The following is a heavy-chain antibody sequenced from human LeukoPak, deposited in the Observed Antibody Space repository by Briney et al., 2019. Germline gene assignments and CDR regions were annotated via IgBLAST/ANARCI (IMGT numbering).Heavy chain of an antibody. D-gene: IGHD6-19*01. Sequence: PSQTLSLTCTVSGGSISSGSYYWSWIRQPAGKGLEWIGRIYTSGSTNYNPSLKSRVTISVDTSKNQFSLKLSSVTAADTAVYYCARDKGHSSGWEEAFDIWGQGTMVTVSS. CDR2: IYTSGST. CDR1: GGSISSGSYY. V-gene: IGHV4-61*02. J-gene: IGHJ3*02. CDR3: ARDKGHSSGWEEAFDI.